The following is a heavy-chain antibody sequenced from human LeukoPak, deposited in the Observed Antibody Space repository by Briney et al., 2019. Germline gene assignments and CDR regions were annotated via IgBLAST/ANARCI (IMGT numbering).Heavy chain of an antibody. V-gene: IGHV3-30*18. J-gene: IGHJ4*02. D-gene: IGHD4-17*01. CDR3: AKMMTTVSRGSQDFDY. CDR2: ISYDGSNK. CDR1: GFTFSSYG. Sequence: GGSLRLSCAASGFTFSSYGMHWVRQAPGKGLEWVAVISYDGSNKYYADSVKGRFTISRDNSKDTLYLQMNSLRAEDTAVYYCAKMMTTVSRGSQDFDYWGQGTLVTVSS.